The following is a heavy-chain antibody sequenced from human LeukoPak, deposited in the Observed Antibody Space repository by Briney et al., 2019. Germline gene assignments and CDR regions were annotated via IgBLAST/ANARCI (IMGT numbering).Heavy chain of an antibody. V-gene: IGHV1-69*05. J-gene: IGHJ4*02. CDR3: ARGTKDFWSGYYLDY. D-gene: IGHD3-3*01. CDR2: IIPIFGTA. CDR1: GSTFSSYA. Sequence: ASVKVSCKASGSTFSSYAISWVRQAPGQGLEWMGGIIPIFGTANYAQKFQGRVTITTDESTSTAYMELSSLRSEDTAVYYCARGTKDFWSGYYLDYWGQGTLVTVSS.